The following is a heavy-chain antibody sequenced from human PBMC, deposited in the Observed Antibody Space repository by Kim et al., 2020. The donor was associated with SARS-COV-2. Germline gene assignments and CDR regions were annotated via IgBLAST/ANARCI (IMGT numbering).Heavy chain of an antibody. Sequence: SETLSLTCTVSGGSISSSSYYWGWIRQPPGKGLEWIGSIYYSGSTYYNPSLKSRVTISVDTSKNQFSLKLSSVTAADTAVYYCARLEQQLYYYYGMDVWGQGTTVTVSS. CDR2: IYYSGST. J-gene: IGHJ6*02. CDR1: GGSISSSSYY. D-gene: IGHD6-13*01. CDR3: ARLEQQLYYYYGMDV. V-gene: IGHV4-39*01.